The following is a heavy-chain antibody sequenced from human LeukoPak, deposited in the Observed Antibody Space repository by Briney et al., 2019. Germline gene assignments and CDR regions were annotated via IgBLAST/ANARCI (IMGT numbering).Heavy chain of an antibody. J-gene: IGHJ6*03. CDR3: ASLSGSYYYYYMDV. CDR1: GGSISSSSYY. Sequence: SETLSLTCTVSGGSISSSSYYWGWVRQPPGKGLEWIGSIYYSGSTYYNPSLKSRVTISVDTSKNQFSLKLSSVTAADTAVYYCASLSGSYYYYYMDVWGKGTTVTISS. V-gene: IGHV4-39*01. CDR2: IYYSGST. D-gene: IGHD1-26*01.